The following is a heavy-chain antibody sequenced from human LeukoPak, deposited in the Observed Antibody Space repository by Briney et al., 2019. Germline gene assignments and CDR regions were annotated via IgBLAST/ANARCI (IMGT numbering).Heavy chain of an antibody. Sequence: GGSLRLSCAASGFTFSSYWMHWVRQAPGKGLAWVSRINSDGSSTNYADSVKGRFTISRDNAKNSLFLQMNSLRAEDTVVYYCARVAVAATGAFDIWGQGTMVTVSS. J-gene: IGHJ3*02. CDR3: ARVAVAATGAFDI. CDR1: GFTFSSYW. CDR2: INSDGSST. V-gene: IGHV3-74*01. D-gene: IGHD6-19*01.